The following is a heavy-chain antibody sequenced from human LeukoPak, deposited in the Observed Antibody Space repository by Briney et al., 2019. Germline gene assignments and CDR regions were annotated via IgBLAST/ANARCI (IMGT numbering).Heavy chain of an antibody. CDR3: ARARRDSGYYKVDY. J-gene: IGHJ4*02. V-gene: IGHV4-34*01. Sequence: SETLSLTCAVYGGSLSGSYWSWIRQPPGKGLEWIGEINHSGSANYNPSLKSRVTLSIDKSKSQFSLNLNSVTAADTVVYYCARARRDSGYYKVDYWGQGTLVTVSS. CDR2: INHSGSA. CDR1: GGSLSGSY. D-gene: IGHD3-3*01.